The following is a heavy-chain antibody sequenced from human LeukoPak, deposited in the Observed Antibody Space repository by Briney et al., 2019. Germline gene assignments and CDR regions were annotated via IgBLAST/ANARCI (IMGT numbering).Heavy chain of an antibody. CDR1: GVSRSSYY. D-gene: IGHD2-15*01. CDR2: IYYSGST. Sequence: SDTLSLTCTVSGVSRSSYYWTWIPRPRGKGLEWIGYIYYSGSTNYNPSLKSRLTISVDTSKNQFSLKLSSVTAADTAVYYCARTSDSVHWYFDLWGRGTLVTVSS. CDR3: ARTSDSVHWYFDL. J-gene: IGHJ2*01. V-gene: IGHV4-59*01.